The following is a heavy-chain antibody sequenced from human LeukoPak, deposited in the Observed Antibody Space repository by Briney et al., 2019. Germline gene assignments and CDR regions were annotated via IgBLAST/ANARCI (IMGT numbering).Heavy chain of an antibody. V-gene: IGHV3-33*01. J-gene: IGHJ4*02. CDR2: IWYDGSNK. D-gene: IGHD4-17*01. CDR3: ARDSSGDFTWDY. CDR1: GFTFSSYG. Sequence: PGGSLRLSCAASGFTFSSYGMHWVRQAPGKGLEWVAVIWYDGSNKYYADSVKGRFTISRDNSKNTVFLQMNSLRVEDTAVYYCARDSSGDFTWDYWGQGTLVTVSS.